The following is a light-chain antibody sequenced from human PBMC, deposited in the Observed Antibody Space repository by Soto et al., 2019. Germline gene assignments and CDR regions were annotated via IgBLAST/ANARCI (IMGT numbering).Light chain of an antibody. CDR2: EVS. J-gene: IGLJ2*01. Sequence: QSVLTQPPSASGSPGQSVTISCTGTRSDVGGYNYVSWYQQHPGKAPKLMIYEVSKLPSGVPDRFSGSKSGNTASLTVSGLQAEDEADYYCSSYAGSNNLVFGGGTKLTVL. CDR3: SSYAGSNNLV. V-gene: IGLV2-8*01. CDR1: RSDVGGYNY.